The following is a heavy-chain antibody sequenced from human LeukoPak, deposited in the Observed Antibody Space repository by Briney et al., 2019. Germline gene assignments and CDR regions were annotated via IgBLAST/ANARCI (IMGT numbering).Heavy chain of an antibody. J-gene: IGHJ4*02. D-gene: IGHD2-15*01. CDR2: MSGSDGST. V-gene: IGHV3-23*01. Sequence: PCRSLTLSCAASGFTFSDYYMSWISQAPGNGLECFSVMSGSDGSTYYADSVKGRVTISRDNSKNTLYLQMNSLRVEDTAVYYCAKSKVVAATMGRFDYWGQGTLVTVSS. CDR1: GFTFSDYY. CDR3: AKSKVVAATMGRFDY.